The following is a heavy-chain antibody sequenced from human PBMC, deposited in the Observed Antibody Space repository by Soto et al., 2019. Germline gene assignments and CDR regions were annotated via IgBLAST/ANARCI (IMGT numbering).Heavy chain of an antibody. CDR1: GFRFSSYS. CDR2: IDHSSSSV. CDR3: AVGIAVARGYFDL. Sequence: EVQLVESGGGLVQPGGSLRLSCAASGFRFSSYSMNWVRQAPGKGPEWVSYIDHSSSSVRYVDSVEGRFTISRENAKDSLSLQMNSLRVEDTAMYYCAVGIAVARGYFDLWGRGTLVTVSS. V-gene: IGHV3-48*04. J-gene: IGHJ2*01. D-gene: IGHD6-19*01.